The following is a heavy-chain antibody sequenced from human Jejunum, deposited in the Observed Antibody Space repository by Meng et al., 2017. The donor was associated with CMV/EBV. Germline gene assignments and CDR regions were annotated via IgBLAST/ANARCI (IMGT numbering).Heavy chain of an antibody. V-gene: IGHV3-30*18. Sequence: SGFTFSGYGIHCVRQAPGKGLEWVSAISYDGSKKWYADSVKGRFTISRDNSMNTLYLQLNSLRAEDTAVYYCAKERGSGSYYKGTDYWGQGTLVTVSS. D-gene: IGHD3-10*01. CDR3: AKERGSGSYYKGTDY. CDR1: GFTFSGYG. J-gene: IGHJ4*02. CDR2: ISYDGSKK.